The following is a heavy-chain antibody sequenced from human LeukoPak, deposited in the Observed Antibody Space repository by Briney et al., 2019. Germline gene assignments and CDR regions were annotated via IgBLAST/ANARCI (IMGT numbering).Heavy chain of an antibody. J-gene: IGHJ6*03. CDR3: ARDISGSVATITYYYYYYMDV. Sequence: GGSLRLSCAASGFTFSSYEMNWVRQAPGKGLEWVSYISSSGSTIYYADSVKGRFTISRDNAKNSLYLQMNSLRAEDTAVYYCARDISGSVATITYYYYYYMDVWGKGTTVTISS. V-gene: IGHV3-48*03. CDR1: GFTFSSYE. CDR2: ISSSGSTI. D-gene: IGHD5-12*01.